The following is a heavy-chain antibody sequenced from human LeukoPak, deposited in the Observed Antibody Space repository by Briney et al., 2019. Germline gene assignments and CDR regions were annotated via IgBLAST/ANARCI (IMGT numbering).Heavy chain of an antibody. CDR2: INSDGSST. V-gene: IGHV3-74*01. D-gene: IGHD3-22*01. CDR1: GFPFSSHW. Sequence: QPGGSLRLSCAASGFPFSSHWMHWVRQAPGKGLVWVSRINSDGSSTEYADSVKGRFTISRDNAKNTLYLQMNSLRAEDTAVYYCARGWVPSDITMNWGQGTMVTVSS. CDR3: ARGWVPSDITMN. J-gene: IGHJ3*01.